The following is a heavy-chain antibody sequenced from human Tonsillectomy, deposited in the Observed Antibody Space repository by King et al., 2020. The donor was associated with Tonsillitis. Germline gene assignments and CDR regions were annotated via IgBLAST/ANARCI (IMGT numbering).Heavy chain of an antibody. CDR3: ARGVRYFDWLLYDSFSEYMDV. J-gene: IGHJ6*03. Sequence: QLVQSGGGLVQPGGSLRLSCAASGFTFSSYSMNWVRQAPGKGLEWVSYISSSSSTIYYADSVKGRFTISRDNAKNSLYLQMNSLRAEDTAVYYCARGVRYFDWLLYDSFSEYMDVWGKGTTVTVSS. D-gene: IGHD3-9*01. V-gene: IGHV3-48*01. CDR2: ISSSSSTI. CDR1: GFTFSSYS.